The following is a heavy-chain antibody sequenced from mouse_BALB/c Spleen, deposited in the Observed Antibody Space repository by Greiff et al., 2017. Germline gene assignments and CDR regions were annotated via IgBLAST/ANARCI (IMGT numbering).Heavy chain of an antibody. CDR3: AIYQLITTVVPCYFDY. CDR2: INSKGGST. J-gene: IGHJ2*01. V-gene: IGHV5-6-3*01. D-gene: IGHD1-1*01. CDR1: GFTFSSYG. Sequence: EVMLVESGGGLVQPGGSLKLSCAASGFTFSSYGMSWVRQTPDKRLELVATINSKGGSTYYPDSVKGRFTISRDKAKNTLYLQMGSLKSEDTAMYYSAIYQLITTVVPCYFDYWGQGTTLTVSS.